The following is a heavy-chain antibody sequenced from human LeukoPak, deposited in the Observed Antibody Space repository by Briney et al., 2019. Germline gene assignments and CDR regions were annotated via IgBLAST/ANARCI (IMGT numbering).Heavy chain of an antibody. CDR3: XXXXXXXXXXDY. CDR2: ISGSGGST. V-gene: IGHV3-23*01. CDR1: XSYX. Sequence: XSYXXSWVRQVSXKXXEWVSAISGSGGSTYYADSVKGRFTISXXNSXXTLYLQMNSLRAEDTAVYYXXXXXXXXXXXDYXGQXXXXTVSS. J-gene: IGHJ4*02.